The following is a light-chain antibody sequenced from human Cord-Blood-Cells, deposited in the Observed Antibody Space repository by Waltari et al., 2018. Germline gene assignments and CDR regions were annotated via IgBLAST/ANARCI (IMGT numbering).Light chain of an antibody. CDR1: QSVLYSSNNKNY. CDR3: QQYYSTPLT. CDR2: WAS. J-gene: IGKJ3*01. Sequence: DIVMTHSPDSLPVSLGERATITCKSSQSVLYSSNNKNYLDWYQQKPGQPPKLLIYWASTRESGVPDRFSGSGSGTDFTLTISSLQAEDVAVYYCQQYYSTPLTFGPGTKVDIK. V-gene: IGKV4-1*01.